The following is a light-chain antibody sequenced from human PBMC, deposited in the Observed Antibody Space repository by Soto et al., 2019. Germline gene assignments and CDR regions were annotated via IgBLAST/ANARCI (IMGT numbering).Light chain of an antibody. CDR2: AAS. CDR3: QQSYDTSRIT. J-gene: IGKJ4*01. Sequence: DIQMTQSPSSLSASVGDRVTITCRASQSISTYLNWYQHKPGKAPKLLIYAASTLQSGVPSRFTGSGSGTDFTLSISSLQPEDLATYYCQQSYDTSRITFGGGTKVELK. CDR1: QSISTY. V-gene: IGKV1-39*01.